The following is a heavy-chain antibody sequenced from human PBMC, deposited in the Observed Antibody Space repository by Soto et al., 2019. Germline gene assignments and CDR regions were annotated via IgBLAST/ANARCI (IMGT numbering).Heavy chain of an antibody. D-gene: IGHD3-3*01. Sequence: QVQLVQSGAEVKKPGASVKVSCKASGYTFTGYYMHWVRQAPGQGLKWMGWINPNSGGTNYAQKFQGRVTMTRDTSISTAYMELSRLRSDDTAVYYCARDRKYDFWSGYYAQYNWFDPWGQGTLVTVSS. CDR2: INPNSGGT. V-gene: IGHV1-2*02. CDR3: ARDRKYDFWSGYYAQYNWFDP. J-gene: IGHJ5*02. CDR1: GYTFTGYY.